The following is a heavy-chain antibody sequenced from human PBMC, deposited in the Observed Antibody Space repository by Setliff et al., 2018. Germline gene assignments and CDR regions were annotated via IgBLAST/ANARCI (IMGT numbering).Heavy chain of an antibody. CDR3: ARASLGKFGSAVEYFHH. J-gene: IGHJ1*01. CDR2: IIPIRGAA. D-gene: IGHD2-15*01. Sequence: ASVKVSCKTSGYTFTTYGISWLRQAPGQGLEWMGGIIPIRGAADYAQKFPGKVIITADGSTSTAYMELTSLRADDTAVYYCARASLGKFGSAVEYFHHWGQGTLVTVLL. CDR1: GYTFTTYG. V-gene: IGHV1-69*13.